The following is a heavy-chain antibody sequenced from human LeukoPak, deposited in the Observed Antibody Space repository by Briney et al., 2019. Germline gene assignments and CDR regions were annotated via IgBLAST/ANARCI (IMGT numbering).Heavy chain of an antibody. CDR3: ASRSSIWSGYQDTLYYFDS. D-gene: IGHD3-3*01. J-gene: IGHJ4*02. CDR2: IYYSGST. V-gene: IGHV4-59*01. CDR1: GDSIRSYY. Sequence: SETLSLTCTVSGDSIRSYYWSWIRQPPGKRLEWIGHIYYSGSTNYNPSLECRVTISVDTSKNQFSLKLSSVTAADTAVYYCASRSSIWSGYQDTLYYFDSWGQGTLVTVSS.